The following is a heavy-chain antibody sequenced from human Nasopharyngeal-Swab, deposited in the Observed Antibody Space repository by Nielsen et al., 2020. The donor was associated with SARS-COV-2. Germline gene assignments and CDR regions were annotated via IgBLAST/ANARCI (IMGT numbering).Heavy chain of an antibody. CDR3: ARKDYKTSAFDI. D-gene: IGHD4-11*01. V-gene: IGHV4-39*06. Sequence: IRQPPGKGLEWIGSIYYSGSTYYNPSLKSRVTISVDTSKNQFPLKLSSVTAADTAVYYCARKDYKTSAFDIWGQGTMVTVSS. J-gene: IGHJ3*02. CDR2: IYYSGST.